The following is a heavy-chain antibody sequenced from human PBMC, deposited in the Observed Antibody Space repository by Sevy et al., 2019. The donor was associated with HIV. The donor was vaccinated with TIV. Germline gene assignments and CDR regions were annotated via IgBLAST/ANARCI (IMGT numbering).Heavy chain of an antibody. CDR1: GFTFNNYW. V-gene: IGHV3-7*03. D-gene: IGHD7-27*01. Sequence: GGSLRLSCAASGFTFNNYWMTWVRQAPGKGLEWVANIKQDGSDKYYMESVKGRLNISSDNTKNSLYLHLNSLRAEDTAVYYCARSWDYWGQMGYWGQGTLVTVSS. J-gene: IGHJ4*02. CDR3: ARSWDYWGQMGY. CDR2: IKQDGSDK.